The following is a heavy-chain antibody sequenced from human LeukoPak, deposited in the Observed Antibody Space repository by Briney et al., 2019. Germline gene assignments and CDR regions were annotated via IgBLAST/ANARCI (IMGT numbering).Heavy chain of an antibody. D-gene: IGHD6-13*01. Sequence: GGSLRLSCAASGFTFSSYSMNWVRQAPGKGLEWVSSISSSSSYIYYADSVKGRFTISRDNAKNSLYLQMNSLRAKDTAVYYCASPLGSSWYSDAYYYGMDVWGQGTTVTVSS. V-gene: IGHV3-21*01. J-gene: IGHJ6*02. CDR1: GFTFSSYS. CDR3: ASPLGSSWYSDAYYYGMDV. CDR2: ISSSSSYI.